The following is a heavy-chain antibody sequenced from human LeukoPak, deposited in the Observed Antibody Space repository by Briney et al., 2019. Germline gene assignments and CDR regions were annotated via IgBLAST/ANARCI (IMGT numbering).Heavy chain of an antibody. CDR2: INHSGST. J-gene: IGHJ5*02. Sequence: SETLSLTWAVYGGSFRGYYWSWIRQPPGKGLEWIGEINHSGSTNYNPSLKSRVTISVDTSKNQFSLKLSSVTAADTAVYYCARVGEGRGIYYYGSGSYFDWFDPWGQGTLVTVSS. V-gene: IGHV4-34*01. CDR1: GGSFRGYY. CDR3: ARVGEGRGIYYYGSGSYFDWFDP. D-gene: IGHD3-10*01.